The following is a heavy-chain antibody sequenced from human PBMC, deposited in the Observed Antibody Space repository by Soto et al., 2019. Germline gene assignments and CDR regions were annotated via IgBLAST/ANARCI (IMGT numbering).Heavy chain of an antibody. Sequence: QVQVVQSGAEVKKPGASEKVACKASGYSFDTFGMSWVRQAPGQGLEWMGWISIEKGDTNSAQKFQDRVTMTTDTSTSTAYMELRSLTSDDTAVYYCAGCYCSVGSCFTCWHFDLWGRGTLVTVSS. CDR2: ISIEKGDT. CDR3: AGCYCSVGSCFTCWHFDL. J-gene: IGHJ2*01. CDR1: GYSFDTFG. D-gene: IGHD2-15*01. V-gene: IGHV1-18*01.